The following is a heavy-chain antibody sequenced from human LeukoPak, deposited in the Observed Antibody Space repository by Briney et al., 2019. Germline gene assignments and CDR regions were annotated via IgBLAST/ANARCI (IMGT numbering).Heavy chain of an antibody. CDR2: ISYDGSNK. D-gene: IGHD3-9*01. CDR3: ARGAGGQPTSYYDILPPHY. J-gene: IGHJ4*02. Sequence: GGSLRLSCAASGFTFSSYAMHWVRQAPGKGLEWVAVISYDGSNKYYADSVKGRFTTSRDNSKNTLYLQMNSLRAEDTAVYYCARGAGGQPTSYYDILPPHYWGQGTLVTVSS. V-gene: IGHV3-30*04. CDR1: GFTFSSYA.